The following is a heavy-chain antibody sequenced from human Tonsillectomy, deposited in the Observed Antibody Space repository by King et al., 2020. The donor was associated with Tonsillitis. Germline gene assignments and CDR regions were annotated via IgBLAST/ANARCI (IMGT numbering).Heavy chain of an antibody. CDR1: GYTSTGYY. J-gene: IGHJ4*02. CDR3: ARDSVVPAAIPDY. Sequence: VQLVESGAEVKRPGASVKVSCKASGYTSTGYYMHWVRQAPGQGLEWMGWINPNSGGTNYAQKFQGRVTMTRDTSISTAYMELSSLRSDDTAVYYCARDSVVPAAIPDYWGQGTLVTVSS. D-gene: IGHD2-2*02. V-gene: IGHV1-2*02. CDR2: INPNSGGT.